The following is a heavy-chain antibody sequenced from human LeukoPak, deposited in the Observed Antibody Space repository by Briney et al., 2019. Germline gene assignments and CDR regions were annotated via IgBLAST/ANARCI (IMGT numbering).Heavy chain of an antibody. CDR2: ISTSGACT. CDR3: AKGVSTRPLYYFDN. CDR1: GFTFNNYA. Sequence: PGGSLRLSCAASGFTFNNYAMTWVRQAPGKGLEWVSVISTSGACTYSADSVKGRFTISRDNSKNTLYLQMNTLRVEDTAVYYCAKGVSTRPLYYFDNWGQGTLVTVSS. V-gene: IGHV3-23*01. J-gene: IGHJ4*02. D-gene: IGHD6-6*01.